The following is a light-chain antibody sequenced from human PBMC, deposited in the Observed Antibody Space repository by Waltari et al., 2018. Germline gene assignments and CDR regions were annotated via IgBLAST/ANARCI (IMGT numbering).Light chain of an antibody. CDR1: QGISSY. V-gene: IGKV1-9*01. Sequence: IQLTQSPSSLSASVGDRVTITCRASQGISSYLAWYQQKPGKAPKLLIYAAATLQSGVPXRFSGSGSGXDXXLTSSSLQPEDXXXXYCQQLNSYPSWTFGQGTKVEIK. CDR2: AAA. J-gene: IGKJ1*01. CDR3: QQLNSYPSWT.